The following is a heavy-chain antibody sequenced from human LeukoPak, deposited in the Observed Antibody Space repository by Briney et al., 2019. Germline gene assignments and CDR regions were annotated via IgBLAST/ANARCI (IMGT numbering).Heavy chain of an antibody. D-gene: IGHD3-16*01. V-gene: IGHV1-69*04. CDR1: GGTFSSYA. Sequence: SVTVSCKASGGTFSSYAISWVRQAPGQGLEWMGRIIPILGIANYAQKFQGRVTITADKSTSTAYMELSSLRSEDTAVYYCTTGGSFDYWGQGTLVTVSS. CDR3: TTGGSFDY. J-gene: IGHJ4*02. CDR2: IIPILGIA.